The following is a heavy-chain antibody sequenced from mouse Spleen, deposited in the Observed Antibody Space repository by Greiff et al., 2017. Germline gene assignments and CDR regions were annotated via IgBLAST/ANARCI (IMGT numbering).Heavy chain of an antibody. CDR3: ARRGYIYAMDY. CDR2: ISYDGSN. Sequence: VQLQQSGPGLVKPSQSLSLTCSVTGYSITSGYYWNWIRQFPGNKLEWMGYISYDGSNIYNPSLKNRISITRDTSKNQFFLKLNSVTTEDTATYYCARRGYIYAMDYWGQGTSVTVSS. D-gene: IGHD2-14*01. CDR1: GYSITSGYY. J-gene: IGHJ4*01. V-gene: IGHV3-6*01.